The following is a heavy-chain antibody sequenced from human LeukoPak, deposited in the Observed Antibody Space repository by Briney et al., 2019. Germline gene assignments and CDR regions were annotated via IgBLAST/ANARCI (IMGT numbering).Heavy chain of an antibody. CDR2: VNPNSGAS. D-gene: IGHD4-17*01. CDR3: ARVSETYGEDDALDM. CDR1: GFTFTDYY. V-gene: IGHV1-2*02. Sequence: ASVKVSCKASGFTFTDYYVHWVRQAPGQGLEWMGWVNPNSGASNWTHKFQGRVTMTGDTSVSTGYMELTSLKSDDTATYCCARVSETYGEDDALDMWGQGTMVTVSS. J-gene: IGHJ3*02.